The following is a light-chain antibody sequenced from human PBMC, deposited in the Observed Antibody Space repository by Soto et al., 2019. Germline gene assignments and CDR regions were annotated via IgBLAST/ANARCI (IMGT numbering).Light chain of an antibody. CDR3: SSYTTGSTLYV. CDR2: EVS. J-gene: IGLJ7*01. Sequence: QSALTQPASVSGSPGQSITISCTGSSNDIGAYKYVSWYQQYPGKAPKLIIFEVSNRPSGVSNRVSGSKSGNTASLTIAGLQAEDEADYHCSSYTTGSTLYVFGGGTQLTVL. CDR1: SNDIGAYKY. V-gene: IGLV2-14*01.